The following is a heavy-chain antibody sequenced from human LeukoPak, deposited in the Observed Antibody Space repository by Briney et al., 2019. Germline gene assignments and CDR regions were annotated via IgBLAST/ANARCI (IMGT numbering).Heavy chain of an antibody. V-gene: IGHV3-21*01. Sequence: PGGSLRLSCAASGFTFSSYSMNWVRQAPGKGLEWVSSISSSSSYIYYADSVKGRFTISRDNAKNSLYLQMNSLRAEDTAVYYCARVKEGYYDSSGYGLDYWGQGTLVTVSS. D-gene: IGHD3-22*01. CDR2: ISSSSSYI. J-gene: IGHJ4*02. CDR1: GFTFSSYS. CDR3: ARVKEGYYDSSGYGLDY.